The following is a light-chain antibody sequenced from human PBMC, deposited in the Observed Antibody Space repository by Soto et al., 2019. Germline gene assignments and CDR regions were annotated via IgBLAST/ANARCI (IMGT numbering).Light chain of an antibody. CDR1: SGHSTYI. J-gene: IGLJ3*02. Sequence: QLVLTQSSSASASLGSSLKLTCILSSGHSTYIIAWHQQQPGKAPRFLMTLDRSGSYNRGSGVPDRFSGSSSGADRYLTISNLQFEDEGDYYCETWYSNTHKVFGGGTKVTVL. CDR2: LDRSGSY. CDR3: ETWYSNTHKV. V-gene: IGLV4-60*02.